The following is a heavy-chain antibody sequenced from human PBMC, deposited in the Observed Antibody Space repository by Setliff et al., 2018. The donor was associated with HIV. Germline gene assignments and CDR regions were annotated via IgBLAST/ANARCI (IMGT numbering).Heavy chain of an antibody. J-gene: IGHJ4*01. D-gene: IGHD3-22*01. Sequence: SETLSLTCTVSGDSITRGSYYWSWIRQPAGKGLEWIGHIYTSGKTHYSPSLRSRVTISVDTSKNHFSLRLSSVTAADTAVYYCARLMHYYDSFWVLWRENYFDSWGRGTLVTVSS. V-gene: IGHV4-61*09. CDR3: ARLMHYYDSFWVLWRENYFDS. CDR1: GDSITRGSYY. CDR2: IYTSGKT.